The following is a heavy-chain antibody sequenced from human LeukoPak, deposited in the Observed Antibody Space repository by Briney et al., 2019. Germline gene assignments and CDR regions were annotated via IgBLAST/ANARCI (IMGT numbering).Heavy chain of an antibody. D-gene: IGHD6-19*01. CDR2: IYYSGST. CDR1: GGSISSYY. V-gene: IGHV4-59*08. CDR3: ARGTAVAGYYYYGMDV. J-gene: IGHJ6*02. Sequence: PSETLSLTCTVSGGSISSYYWSWIRQPPGKGLEWTGYIYYSGSTNYNPSLKSRVTISVDTSKNQFSLKLSSVTAADTAVYYCARGTAVAGYYYYGMDVWGQGTTVTVSS.